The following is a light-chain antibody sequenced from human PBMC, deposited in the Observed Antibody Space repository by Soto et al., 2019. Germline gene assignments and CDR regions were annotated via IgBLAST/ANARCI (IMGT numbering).Light chain of an antibody. CDR3: SSYTRSSTVV. J-gene: IGLJ2*01. Sequence: QSVLTQPASVSGSPGQSITISCTGTSSDVGGYNYVSWYQQHPGKAPKLMISEVSNRPSGVSNRFSGSKSGNTASLTISGLQPEDEADYYCSSYTRSSTVVFGGGTKLTVL. V-gene: IGLV2-14*01. CDR1: SSDVGGYNY. CDR2: EVS.